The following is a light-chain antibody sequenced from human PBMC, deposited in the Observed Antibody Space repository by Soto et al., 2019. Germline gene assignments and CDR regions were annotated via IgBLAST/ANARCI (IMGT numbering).Light chain of an antibody. CDR2: AAS. V-gene: IGKV1-39*01. CDR1: QSILSH. Sequence: DIQMTQSPSTLSASVGDRVTITCRASQSILSHLNWYQQKPGKAPKLLIYAASSLQSGVPSRFSGSGYGTDATLTKSSLQPEDQAAYFCQQSYSTPQVVGAGTKVDIK. J-gene: IGKJ4*01. CDR3: QQSYSTPQV.